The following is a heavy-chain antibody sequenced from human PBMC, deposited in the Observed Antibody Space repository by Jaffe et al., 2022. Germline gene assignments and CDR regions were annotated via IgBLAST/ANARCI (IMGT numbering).Heavy chain of an antibody. Sequence: EVQLVESGGGLVQPGRSLRLSCTASGFTFGDYAMSWVRQAPGKGLEWVGFIRSKAYGGTTEYAASVKGRFTISRDDSKSIAYLQMNSLKTEDTAVYYCTRVTTMYGDYDYWGQGTLVTVSS. V-gene: IGHV3-49*04. D-gene: IGHD4-17*01. J-gene: IGHJ4*02. CDR1: GFTFGDYA. CDR2: IRSKAYGGTT. CDR3: TRVTTMYGDYDY.